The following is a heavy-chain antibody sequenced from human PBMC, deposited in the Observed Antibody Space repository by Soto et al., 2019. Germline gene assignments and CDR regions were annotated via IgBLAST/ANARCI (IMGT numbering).Heavy chain of an antibody. Sequence: QVQLVQSGAEVKKPGSSLKVSCKASGGTFTNYAFSWVRQAPGQGLEWMGGIIPVFGTPDYAQKFQGRVTITADESTRTASMELSSLRSDETAVYYCARERSVGYCITTTCPKPFYYYAMDVWGQGTTVTVSS. CDR3: ARERSVGYCITTTCPKPFYYYAMDV. CDR1: GGTFTNYA. D-gene: IGHD2-2*01. V-gene: IGHV1-69*12. J-gene: IGHJ6*02. CDR2: IIPVFGTP.